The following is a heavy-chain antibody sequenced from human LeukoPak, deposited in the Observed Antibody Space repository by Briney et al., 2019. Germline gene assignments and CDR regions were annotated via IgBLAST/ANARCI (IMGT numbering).Heavy chain of an antibody. J-gene: IGHJ4*02. CDR3: ARDRCSSTSCYYCW. V-gene: IGHV1-18*01. CDR1: GHTFTSYG. D-gene: IGHD2-2*01. CDR2: ISAYNGNT. Sequence: ASVKVSCKASGHTFTSYGISWVRQAPGQGLEWMGWISAYNGNTNYAQKLQGRVTMTTDTSTSTAYMELRSLRSDDTAVYYCARDRCSSTSCYYCWWGQGTLVTVSS.